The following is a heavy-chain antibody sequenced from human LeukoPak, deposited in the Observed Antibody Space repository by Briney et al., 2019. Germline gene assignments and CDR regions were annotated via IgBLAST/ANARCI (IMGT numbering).Heavy chain of an antibody. CDR1: GFTFRDHT. Sequence: GGSLRLSCVASGFTFRDHTMHWVRQAPGKGLEYVLGARKNGDNVYSAKSVKGRFSVSRDNSRNTLYLQMGSLRDEDMGVYYCERETYSPSVPDACDLWGQGTMVTVSS. CDR3: ERETYSPSVPDACDL. CDR2: ARKNGDNV. V-gene: IGHV3-64*01. J-gene: IGHJ3*01. D-gene: IGHD6-13*01.